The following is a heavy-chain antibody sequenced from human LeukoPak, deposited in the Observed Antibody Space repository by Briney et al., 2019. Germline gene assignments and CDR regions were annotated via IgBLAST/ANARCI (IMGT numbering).Heavy chain of an antibody. Sequence: GGSLRLSCAASGFTFSSYWMSWVRQAPGKGLEWVANIKQDGSEKYYADSVKGRFIISRDNSKNTVYLQMNSLRAEDTAVYYCAKGQQFRYSSLDNWGQGTLVTVSS. D-gene: IGHD6-13*01. CDR3: AKGQQFRYSSLDN. CDR1: GFTFSSYW. J-gene: IGHJ4*02. CDR2: IKQDGSEK. V-gene: IGHV3-7*01.